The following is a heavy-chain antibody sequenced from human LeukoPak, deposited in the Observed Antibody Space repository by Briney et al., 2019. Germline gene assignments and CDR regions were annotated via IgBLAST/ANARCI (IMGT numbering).Heavy chain of an antibody. D-gene: IGHD7-27*01. Sequence: ASVRVSCKPSGYTFSGFYIHWVRQAPGQGLEWMGWISPNSGGTDYAQRFQGRVTTTRDTSISTAYMELSSLRSDDTAVYYCAIQPWGSGNNWYFDLWGRGTLVTVSS. J-gene: IGHJ2*01. CDR1: GYTFSGFY. V-gene: IGHV1-2*02. CDR3: AIQPWGSGNNWYFDL. CDR2: ISPNSGGT.